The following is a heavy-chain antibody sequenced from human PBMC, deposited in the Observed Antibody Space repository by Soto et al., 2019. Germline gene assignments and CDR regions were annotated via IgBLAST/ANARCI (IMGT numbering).Heavy chain of an antibody. V-gene: IGHV2-5*02. CDR2: IYWDDDK. J-gene: IGHJ4*02. CDR1: GFSLSSTRMA. Sequence: QITLKESGPTLVKPTQTLTLTCTFSGFSLSSTRMAVGWIRQPPGKALEWLALIYWDDDKRYSPFLKSRLTITKDTSKNQVVLTMSNIDPVDTARYYCAHIVVAGLGYYFDYWAREPWSPSPQ. CDR3: AHIVVAGLGYYFDY. D-gene: IGHD6-19*01.